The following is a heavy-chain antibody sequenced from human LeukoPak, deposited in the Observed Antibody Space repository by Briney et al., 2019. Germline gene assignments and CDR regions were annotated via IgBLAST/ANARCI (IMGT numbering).Heavy chain of an antibody. D-gene: IGHD4-17*01. Sequence: GGSPRLSCAASGFTFSNYAMSWVRQAPGKGLEWVSAVSYSGSTTYYADSVKGRFTISRGNSNNTLYLQMNSLRAEDTAVYYCAKDLAVTAAGYFDYWGQGTLVTVSS. V-gene: IGHV3-23*01. CDR3: AKDLAVTAAGYFDY. CDR2: VSYSGSTT. J-gene: IGHJ4*02. CDR1: GFTFSNYA.